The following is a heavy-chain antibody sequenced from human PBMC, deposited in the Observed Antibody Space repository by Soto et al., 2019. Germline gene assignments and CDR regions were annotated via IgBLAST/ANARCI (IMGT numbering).Heavy chain of an antibody. Sequence: ASVKVSCKASGGTFSSYTISWVRQAPGQGLEWMGIIHPSGGGSTYAQKFLGRVTMTRDTSTSTVFMGLSSLRSADTAVYYCARGGHIAVVTASFDYWGQGSLVTVSS. D-gene: IGHD2-21*02. CDR2: IHPSGGGS. V-gene: IGHV1-46*03. CDR1: GGTFSSYT. CDR3: ARGGHIAVVTASFDY. J-gene: IGHJ4*02.